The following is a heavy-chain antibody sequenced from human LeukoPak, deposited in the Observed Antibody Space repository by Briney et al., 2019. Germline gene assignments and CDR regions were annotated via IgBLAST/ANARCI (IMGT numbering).Heavy chain of an antibody. CDR3: TRAVLYGDLDY. CDR1: GGTFSSYA. V-gene: IGHV1-18*01. D-gene: IGHD4-17*01. Sequence: ASVKVSCKASGGTFSSYAISWVRQAPGQGLEWMGWISAYNGNTNYAQNFSGRVTMTTDTSTSTAYMELRSLRSDDTAVYYCTRAVLYGDLDYWGQGTLVTVSS. J-gene: IGHJ4*02. CDR2: ISAYNGNT.